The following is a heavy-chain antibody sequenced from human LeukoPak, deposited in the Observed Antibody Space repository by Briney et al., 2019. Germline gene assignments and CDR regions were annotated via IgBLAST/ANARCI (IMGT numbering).Heavy chain of an antibody. CDR1: SYSISSGYY. CDR3: AREPSANVVVVPAAWEDDY. D-gene: IGHD2-2*01. J-gene: IGHJ4*02. V-gene: IGHV4-38-2*02. CDR2: IYHSGST. Sequence: TTSETLSLTCTVSSYSISSGYYWGWIRQPPGKGLEWIGSIYHSGSTYYNPSLKSRVTISVDTSKNQFSLKLSSVTAADTAVYYCAREPSANVVVVPAAWEDDYWGQGTLVTVSS.